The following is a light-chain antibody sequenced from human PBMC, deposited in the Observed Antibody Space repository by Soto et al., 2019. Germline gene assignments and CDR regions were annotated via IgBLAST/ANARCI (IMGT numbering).Light chain of an antibody. V-gene: IGKV3-15*01. J-gene: IGKJ1*01. CDR3: QQYNNWWT. Sequence: PGERVTLSCRASQSVSISLAWYQQKPGQAPRLLIYGASTRAIGIPARFSGSGSETEFTLTISSLQSEDFAVYYCQQYNNWWTFGQGTKVEIK. CDR1: QSVSIS. CDR2: GAS.